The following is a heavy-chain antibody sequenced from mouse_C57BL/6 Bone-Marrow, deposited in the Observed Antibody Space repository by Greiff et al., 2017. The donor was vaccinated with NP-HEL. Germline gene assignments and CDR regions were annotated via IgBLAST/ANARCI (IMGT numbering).Heavy chain of an antibody. Sequence: EVKLMESGPGLAKPSQTLSLTCSVTGYSITSDYWNWIRKFPGNKLEYMGYISYSGSTYSNPSLKSRISITRDTSKNQYYLQLNSVTTEDTATYYCARRRGYDYDVYYFDYWGQGTTLTVSS. D-gene: IGHD2-4*01. CDR1: GYSITSDY. CDR2: ISYSGST. V-gene: IGHV3-8*01. CDR3: ARRRGYDYDVYYFDY. J-gene: IGHJ2*01.